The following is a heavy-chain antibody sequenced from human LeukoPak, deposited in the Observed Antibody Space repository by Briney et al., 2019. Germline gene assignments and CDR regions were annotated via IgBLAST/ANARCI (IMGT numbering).Heavy chain of an antibody. D-gene: IGHD3-3*01. J-gene: IGHJ4*02. CDR3: AREVFAPGTRDLEN. Sequence: PGGSLRLSCAASGFTFSDYYMSWIRQAPGKGLEWVSYISSSGSTIHYADSVKGRFTISRDNAKNSLYLQMNSLRAEDTAVYYCAREVFAPGTRDLENWGQGTLVTVSS. CDR1: GFTFSDYY. CDR2: ISSSGSTI. V-gene: IGHV3-11*04.